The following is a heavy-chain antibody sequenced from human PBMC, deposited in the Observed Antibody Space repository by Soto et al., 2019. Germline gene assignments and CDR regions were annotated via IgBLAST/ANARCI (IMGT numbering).Heavy chain of an antibody. CDR3: ARDFSGPMDY. CDR2: IYPSGGST. V-gene: IGHV1-46*01. Sequence: GASVKVSCKASGYTFTNYYMHWLRQAPGQGLEWMGIIYPSGGSTRNAQKFQGRVTMTRDTSTSTVYMELSSLRSEDTAVYYCARDFSGPMDYWGRGTLVTVSS. J-gene: IGHJ4*02. CDR1: GYTFTNYY. D-gene: IGHD3-10*01.